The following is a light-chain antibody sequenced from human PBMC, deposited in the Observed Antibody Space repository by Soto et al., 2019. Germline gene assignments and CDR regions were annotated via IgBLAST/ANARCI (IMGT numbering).Light chain of an antibody. CDR3: QQTRAYPST. CDR2: GAS. CDR1: QSVSSSY. V-gene: IGKV3D-7*01. J-gene: IGKJ4*01. Sequence: ELVVTKVPVNRSLSPGVRATLSCRASQSVSSSYLAWYQQKPGQAPRLLIYGASSRATGIPASFSGSGSGTDVSRTITRLQADDCATNYCQQTRAYPSTFGGGTKVDIK.